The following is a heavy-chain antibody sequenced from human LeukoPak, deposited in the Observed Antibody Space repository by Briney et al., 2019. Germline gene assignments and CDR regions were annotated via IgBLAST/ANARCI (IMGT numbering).Heavy chain of an antibody. CDR2: INHSGST. CDR3: ARRGSSWFHFDY. CDR1: GGSFSGYY. Sequence: SETLSLTCAVYGGSFSGYYWSWIRQPPGKGLEWIGEINHSGSTNYNPSLKSRVTISVDTSKNQFSLKLSSVTAADTAVYYCARRGSSWFHFDYWGQGTLVTVSS. J-gene: IGHJ4*02. V-gene: IGHV4-34*01. D-gene: IGHD6-13*01.